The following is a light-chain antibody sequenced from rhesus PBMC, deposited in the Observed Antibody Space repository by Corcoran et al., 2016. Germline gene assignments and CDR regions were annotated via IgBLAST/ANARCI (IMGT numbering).Light chain of an antibody. J-gene: IGKJ1*01. CDR1: QSISSW. CDR2: KAS. V-gene: IGKV1-22*01. CDR3: QQYSSSPWT. Sequence: DVQMTQSPSSLSASVGDTVTITCRASQSISSWLAWYQQKPGKAPKLLIYKASTLQSGVPSRFSGSGSGTDFTLTISSLQSEDFATYYCQQYSSSPWTFGQGTKVEIK.